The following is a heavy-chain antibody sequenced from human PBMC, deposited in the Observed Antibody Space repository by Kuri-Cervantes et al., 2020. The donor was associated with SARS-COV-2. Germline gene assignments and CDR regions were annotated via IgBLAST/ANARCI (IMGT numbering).Heavy chain of an antibody. D-gene: IGHD1-26*01. CDR3: AREGVDIVGAPHDAFDI. V-gene: IGHV3-21*01. Sequence: GESLKISCAASGFTFSSYSMNWVRQAPGKGLEWVSSISSSSSYIYYADSVKGRFTISRDNAKNSLYLQMNSLRAEDTAVYYCAREGVDIVGAPHDAFDIWGQGTMVTVSS. CDR2: ISSSSSYI. CDR1: GFTFSSYS. J-gene: IGHJ3*02.